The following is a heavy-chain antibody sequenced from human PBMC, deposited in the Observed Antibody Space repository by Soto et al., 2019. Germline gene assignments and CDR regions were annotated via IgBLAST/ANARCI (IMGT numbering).Heavy chain of an antibody. J-gene: IGHJ6*02. V-gene: IGHV3-74*01. D-gene: IGHD3-22*01. CDR1: GFTFNTYW. CDR2: LNSDGSSK. CDR3: VRGLKNFYAMDV. Sequence: EVQLVESGGGLVQPGGALRLSCAASGFTFNTYWMHWVRQAPGRGLVWVSRLNSDGSSKYYGDSMKGRFTISRDNADNTVYLQMNSLRDEDTAVYFCVRGLKNFYAMDVWGQGTTVTVSS.